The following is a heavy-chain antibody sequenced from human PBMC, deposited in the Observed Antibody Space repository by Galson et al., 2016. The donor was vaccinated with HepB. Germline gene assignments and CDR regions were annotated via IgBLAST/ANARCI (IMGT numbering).Heavy chain of an antibody. CDR1: GYKFTGKW. V-gene: IGHV5-51*01. Sequence: QSGAEVTKPGESLKISCTTSGYKFTGKWIGWVRQKPGKGLEWMGITYPGDSDTRYSPSFQGQVTISADKSTNTAHLQWSSLEASDTATYHCASSACSGGACYSFWYFDIWGRGTPVAVSS. CDR3: ASSACSGGACYSFWYFDI. J-gene: IGHJ2*01. D-gene: IGHD2-15*01. CDR2: TYPGDSDT.